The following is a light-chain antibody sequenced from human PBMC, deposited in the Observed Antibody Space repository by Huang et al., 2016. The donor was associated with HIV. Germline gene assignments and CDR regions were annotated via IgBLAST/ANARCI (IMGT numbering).Light chain of an antibody. J-gene: IGKJ3*01. V-gene: IGKV3-15*01. Sequence: EIVMTQSPATRSVSPGERATLSCRASQNVGNNVAWYQHKPGQAPRLLIYAESTRAAGIPARLSGRGSGTGVTLTISSLQSEDFAFYYCQQYYRWLLYTFGPGTKVDVK. CDR3: QQYYRWLLYT. CDR1: QNVGNN. CDR2: AES.